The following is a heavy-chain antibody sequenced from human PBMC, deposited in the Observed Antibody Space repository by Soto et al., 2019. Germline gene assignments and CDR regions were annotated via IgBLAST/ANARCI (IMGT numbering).Heavy chain of an antibody. V-gene: IGHV3-30-3*01. Sequence: GGSLRLSCAASGFTFSSYAMHWVRQAPGKGLEWVAVISYDGSNKYYADSVKGRFTISRDNSKNTLYLQMNSLRAEDTAVYYCARDVIPYSGYLTSGPEFDPWGQGTLVTVSS. CDR3: ARDVIPYSGYLTSGPEFDP. D-gene: IGHD5-12*01. J-gene: IGHJ5*02. CDR1: GFTFSSYA. CDR2: ISYDGSNK.